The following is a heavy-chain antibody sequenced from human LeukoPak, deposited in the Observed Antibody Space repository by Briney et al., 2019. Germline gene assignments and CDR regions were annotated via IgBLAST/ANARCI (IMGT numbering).Heavy chain of an antibody. CDR3: ARDLRVHYYDSSGNYFDY. CDR2: IWYDGSNK. V-gene: IGHV3-33*01. D-gene: IGHD3-22*01. J-gene: IGHJ4*02. CDR1: GFTFSTYG. Sequence: PGGSLRLSCAASGFTFSTYGMHWVRQAPGQGLEWVAVIWYDGSNKSYADSVKGRFTISRDNSKSTLYLQMNTLRAEDTAVYFCARDLRVHYYDSSGNYFDYWGQGTLVTVSS.